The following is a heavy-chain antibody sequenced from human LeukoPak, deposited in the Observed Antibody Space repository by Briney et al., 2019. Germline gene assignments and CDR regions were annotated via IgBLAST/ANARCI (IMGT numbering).Heavy chain of an antibody. CDR1: GFTFSSYG. CDR2: ISYDGSNK. D-gene: IGHD4-17*01. CDR3: AGATDDYGDYGRHA. Sequence: GGSLRLSCAASGFTFSSYGMHWVRQAPGKGLEWVAVISYDGSNKYYADSVKGRFTISRDNSKNTLYLQMNGLRVEDTAVYYCAGATDDYGDYGRHAWGQGTLVTVSS. J-gene: IGHJ4*02. V-gene: IGHV3-30*03.